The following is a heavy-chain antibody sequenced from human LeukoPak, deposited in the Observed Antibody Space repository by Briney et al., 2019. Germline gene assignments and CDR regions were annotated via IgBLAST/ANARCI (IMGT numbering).Heavy chain of an antibody. CDR2: IYSSGRT. D-gene: IGHD1-1*01. CDR3: ARNWNDFLPNNWFDP. V-gene: IGHV4-39*01. J-gene: IGHJ5*02. CDR1: GGSISSSSYY. Sequence: SETLSLTCTVSGGSISSSSYYWGWIRQPPGKGLEWVGSIYSSGRTYYNPSLKSRVTISVDTSKNQFSLKLISVTAADTAVFYCARNWNDFLPNNWFDPWGQGTLVTVSS.